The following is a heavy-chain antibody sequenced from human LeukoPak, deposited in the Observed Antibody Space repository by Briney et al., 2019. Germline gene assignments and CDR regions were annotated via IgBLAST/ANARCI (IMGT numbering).Heavy chain of an antibody. CDR2: ISGYNGKT. J-gene: IGHJ5*02. CDR1: GYTFNTYG. V-gene: IGHV1-18*01. CDR3: ARAGAVVDNWFDP. Sequence: ASVKVSCKASGYTFNTYGITWVRQAPGQGLEWMGWISGYNGKTKYAQKLQDRVTMTTDTSTTTAYMELRSLTSDDTAVYYRARAGAVVDNWFDPWGQGTLVTVTS. D-gene: IGHD2-15*01.